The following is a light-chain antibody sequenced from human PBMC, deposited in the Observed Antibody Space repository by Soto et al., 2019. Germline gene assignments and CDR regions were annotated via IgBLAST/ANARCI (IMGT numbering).Light chain of an antibody. CDR2: GAS. V-gene: IGKV3-20*01. CDR1: QSVRSSY. J-gene: IGKJ5*01. Sequence: IVWPQSPCTLSLSPGERSTLSCRASQSVRSSYLAWYQQKPGQAPRLLIYGASSRATGIPDRFTGSGSGTDFTLTISRLEPEDSAVYYCQHYDSLSFGQGTRLAIK. CDR3: QHYDSLS.